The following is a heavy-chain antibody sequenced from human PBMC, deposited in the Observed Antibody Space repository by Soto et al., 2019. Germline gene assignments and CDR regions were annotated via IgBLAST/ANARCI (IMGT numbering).Heavy chain of an antibody. CDR2: IYYSGST. Sequence: SETLSLTCTVSGGSISSYYWSWIRQPPGKGLEWIGYIYYSGSTNYNPSLKSRVTISVDTSKSQFSLKLSSVTAADTAVYYCARSYDRDPPWTYYFDYWGQGTLVTVSS. J-gene: IGHJ4*02. D-gene: IGHD3-22*01. V-gene: IGHV4-59*01. CDR3: ARSYDRDPPWTYYFDY. CDR1: GGSISSYY.